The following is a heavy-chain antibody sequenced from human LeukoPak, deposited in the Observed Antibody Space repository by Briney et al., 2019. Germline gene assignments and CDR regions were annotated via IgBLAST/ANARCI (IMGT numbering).Heavy chain of an antibody. D-gene: IGHD3-10*01. J-gene: IGHJ6*03. Sequence: GGSLRLSCAASGFNVSTSYMSWVRQFPGMRLEWVSVFYCGGNTYYIDSVKGRFTISRDNSKNTLFLQLNSLRGEDTAIYYCARGSNYMDVWGKGTTVTVSS. CDR2: FYCGGNT. CDR3: ARGSNYMDV. V-gene: IGHV3-53*01. CDR1: GFNVSTSY.